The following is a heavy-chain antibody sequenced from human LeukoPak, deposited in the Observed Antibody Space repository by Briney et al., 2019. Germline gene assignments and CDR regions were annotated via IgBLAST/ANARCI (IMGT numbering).Heavy chain of an antibody. J-gene: IGHJ4*02. CDR3: ARPTSGVRGVIPFDY. Sequence: ASVKVSCKASGYTFTNYGLTWVRQAPGQGLEWMGWISAYNGNTNYAQKLQGRVTMTTDTSTSTAYMELRSLRSDDTAVYYCARPTSGVRGVIPFDYWGQGTLVTVSS. V-gene: IGHV1-18*01. CDR1: GYTFTNYG. CDR2: ISAYNGNT. D-gene: IGHD3-10*01.